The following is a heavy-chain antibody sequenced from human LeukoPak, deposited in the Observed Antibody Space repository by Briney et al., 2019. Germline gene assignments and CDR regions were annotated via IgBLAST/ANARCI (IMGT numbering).Heavy chain of an antibody. V-gene: IGHV3-30-3*01. CDR1: GFTFSSYA. D-gene: IGHD3-10*01. CDR3: ARDRGYGSGSYIFDY. Sequence: GGSLRLSCAASGFTFSSYAMHWVRQAPGKGLEWVAVISYDGSNKYYADSVKGRFTISRDNSKNTLYLQMNSLRAEDTAVYYCARDRGYGSGSYIFDYWGQGTLVTVSS. J-gene: IGHJ4*02. CDR2: ISYDGSNK.